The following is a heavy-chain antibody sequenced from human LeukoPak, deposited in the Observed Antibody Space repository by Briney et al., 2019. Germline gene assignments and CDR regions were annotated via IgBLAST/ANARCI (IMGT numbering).Heavy chain of an antibody. CDR2: IWYDGSNK. CDR3: AREVIAAAGPGWFDP. D-gene: IGHD6-13*01. Sequence: GRSLRLSCAASGFTFSSYGMHWVRKAPGKGLEWVAVIWYDGSNKYYADSVKGRFTISRDNSKNTLYLKMKSLRAEDTAVYYCAREVIAAAGPGWFDPWGQGTLVTVSS. CDR1: GFTFSSYG. J-gene: IGHJ5*02. V-gene: IGHV3-33*01.